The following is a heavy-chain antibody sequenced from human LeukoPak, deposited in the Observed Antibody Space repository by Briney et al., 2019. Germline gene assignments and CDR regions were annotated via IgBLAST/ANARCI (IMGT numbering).Heavy chain of an antibody. D-gene: IGHD2/OR15-2a*01. CDR2: IWYDGSNK. CDR1: GFTFSSYG. J-gene: IGHJ6*02. Sequence: QTGGSLRLSCAASGFTFSSYGMHWVRQAPGKGLEWVAVIWYDGSNKYYADSVKGRFTISRDNSKNTLYLQMNSLRAEDTAVYYCARDVLKIRLGPLYGMDVWGQGTTVTVSS. V-gene: IGHV3-33*01. CDR3: ARDVLKIRLGPLYGMDV.